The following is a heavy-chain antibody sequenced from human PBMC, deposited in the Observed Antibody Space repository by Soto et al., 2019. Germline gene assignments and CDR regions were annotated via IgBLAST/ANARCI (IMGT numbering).Heavy chain of an antibody. J-gene: IGHJ1*01. CDR1: GFTFSSYW. D-gene: IGHD1-26*01. V-gene: IGHV3-74*01. CDR3: ARQSSHQFFQY. CDR2: IHSDGSIT. Sequence: EVQLVESGGGLVQPGGSLRLACAASGFTFSSYWMHCVRQVPGKGLMWVARIHSDGSITTDADYLKGRFTISRDNAKDTLYLQMNSLTAADTAVYYCARQSSHQFFQYCGQGTLVTVSS.